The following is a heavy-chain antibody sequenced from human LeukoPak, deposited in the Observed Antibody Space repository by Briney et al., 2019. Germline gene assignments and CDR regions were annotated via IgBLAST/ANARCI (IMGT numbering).Heavy chain of an antibody. CDR2: INPNSGGT. J-gene: IGHJ4*02. CDR1: GYTFTGYY. V-gene: IGHV1-2*02. CDR3: ARAPYCSGGSCLFDY. Sequence: ASVKVSCKASGYTFTGYYMHWVRQAPGQGLEWMGWINPNSGGTNYAQKFQGRVTMTRDTSISTAYMELSRLRSDDTAVYYCARAPYCSGGSCLFDYWGQGTLVTVSS. D-gene: IGHD2-15*01.